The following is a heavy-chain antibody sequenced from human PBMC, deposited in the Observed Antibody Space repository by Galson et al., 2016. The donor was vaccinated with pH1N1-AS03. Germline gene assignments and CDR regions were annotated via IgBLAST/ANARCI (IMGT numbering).Heavy chain of an antibody. V-gene: IGHV4-59*01. D-gene: IGHD2-2*01. CDR3: ARVRSEWLGVNSSWYGIDS. Sequence: ETLSLTCSVSAGSISTYYWTWIRQPPGRGLEWIGYIYFSGRTNCSPSLKIRANISLDRSRNQFSLNLNSVTAADTAVYYCARVRSEWLGVNSSWYGIDSWGQGTLVTVSS. CDR1: AGSISTYY. CDR2: IYFSGRT. J-gene: IGHJ4*02.